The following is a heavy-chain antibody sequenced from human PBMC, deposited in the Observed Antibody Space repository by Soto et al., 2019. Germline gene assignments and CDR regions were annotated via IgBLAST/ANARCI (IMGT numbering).Heavy chain of an antibody. Sequence: EVQLVESGGGLVQPGGSLRLSCAASGFTFSTYNMNWVRQAPGKGLEWVSYISSSSSTIYYADSVKGRFTISRDNAENSLYLQMNSLRDEDTAVYYCARGAWGNWHFDIWGRGTLVTVSS. V-gene: IGHV3-48*02. CDR1: GFTFSTYN. D-gene: IGHD7-27*01. J-gene: IGHJ2*01. CDR2: ISSSSSTI. CDR3: ARGAWGNWHFDI.